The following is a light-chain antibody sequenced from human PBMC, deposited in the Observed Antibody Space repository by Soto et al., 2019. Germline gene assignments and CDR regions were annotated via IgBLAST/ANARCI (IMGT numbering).Light chain of an antibody. V-gene: IGKV1-13*02. CDR3: QHVNGYPT. CDR1: QGIRSA. J-gene: IGKJ1*01. CDR2: DAS. Sequence: AIQLTQSPSSLSASVGDRVTITCRASQGIRSALAWYQQKPGKVPKLLIYDASSLESGVPSRFSGSGSGTDFTLTINSLQPEDFATYYCQHVNGYPTFGQGTKVEIK.